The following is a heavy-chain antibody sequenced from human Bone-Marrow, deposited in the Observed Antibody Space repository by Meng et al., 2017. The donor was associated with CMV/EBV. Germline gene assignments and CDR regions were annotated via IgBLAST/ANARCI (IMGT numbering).Heavy chain of an antibody. Sequence: ASVKVSCKASGYTFTGYYMHWVRQAPGQGLEWMGWIKPNSGGTNYAQKFQGRVTMTRDTSISTAYMERRRLRSDDTAVDYCARDDYCSSTRCYLAPDYGKDVWGQGTKVTVS. CDR2: IKPNSGGT. CDR3: ARDDYCSSTRCYLAPDYGKDV. J-gene: IGHJ6*02. D-gene: IGHD2-2*01. V-gene: IGHV1-2*02. CDR1: GYTFTGYY.